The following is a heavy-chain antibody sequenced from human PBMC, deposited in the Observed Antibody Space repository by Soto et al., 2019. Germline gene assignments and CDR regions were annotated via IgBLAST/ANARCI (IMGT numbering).Heavy chain of an antibody. J-gene: IGHJ6*02. V-gene: IGHV3-21*01. CDR2: ISSSSSYI. CDR1: GFTFSSYS. CDR3: ARDSSKEVTYDFWSGYSYYGMDV. Sequence: GGSLRLSCAASGFTFSSYSMNWVRQAPGKGLEWVSSISSSSSYIYYADSVKGRFTISRDNAKNSLYLQMNSLRAEDTAVYYCARDSSKEVTYDFWSGYSYYGMDVWGQGTTVTVSS. D-gene: IGHD3-3*01.